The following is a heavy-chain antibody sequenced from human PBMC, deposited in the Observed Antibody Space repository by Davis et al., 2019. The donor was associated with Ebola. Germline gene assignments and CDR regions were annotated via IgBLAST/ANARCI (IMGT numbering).Heavy chain of an antibody. J-gene: IGHJ4*02. Sequence: MPSETLSLTCTVSGGSISSDNHYWSWIRQPPGKGLEWIGYIYYRGSTYYNPSFKSRVTISVDTFMNQFSLKLSSVTAADTAVYYCARLWPAAGTGLDYWGQGTLVTVSS. CDR1: GGSISSDNHY. CDR3: ARLWPAAGTGLDY. D-gene: IGHD6-13*01. CDR2: IYYRGST. V-gene: IGHV4-30-4*01.